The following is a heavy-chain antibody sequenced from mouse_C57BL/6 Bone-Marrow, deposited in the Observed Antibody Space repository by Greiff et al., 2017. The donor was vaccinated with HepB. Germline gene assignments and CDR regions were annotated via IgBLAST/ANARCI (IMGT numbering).Heavy chain of an antibody. CDR3: ARNGNYVGTY. V-gene: IGHV5-9*01. Sequence: EVKLMESGGGLVKPGGSLKLSCAASGFTFSSYTMSWVRQTPEKRLEWVATISGGGGNTYYPDSVKGRFTISRDNAKNTLYLQMSSLRSEDTALYYCARNGNYVGTYWGQGTLVTVSA. D-gene: IGHD2-1*01. CDR2: ISGGGGNT. J-gene: IGHJ3*01. CDR1: GFTFSSYT.